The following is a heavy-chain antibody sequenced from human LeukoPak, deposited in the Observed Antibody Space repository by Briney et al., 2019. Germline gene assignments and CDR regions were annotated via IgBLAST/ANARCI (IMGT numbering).Heavy chain of an antibody. J-gene: IGHJ4*02. CDR2: IRYDGSNK. Sequence: GGSLRLSCAASGFTFSSYGMHWVRQAPGKGLEWVAFIRYDGSNKYYADSVKGRFTISRDNSKNTLYLQMNSLRAEDTAVYYCAKDPIFHIVGVYYFDYWGQGTLVTVSS. CDR1: GFTFSSYG. V-gene: IGHV3-30*02. CDR3: AKDPIFHIVGVYYFDY. D-gene: IGHD1-26*01.